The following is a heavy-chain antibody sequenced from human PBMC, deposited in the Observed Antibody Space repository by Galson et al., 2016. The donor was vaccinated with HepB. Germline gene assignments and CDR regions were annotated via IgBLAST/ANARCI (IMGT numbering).Heavy chain of an antibody. CDR1: GYTFSRFG. CDR3: ARLFGCPYFFDY. V-gene: IGHV1-18*01. CDR2: ISAYNGNT. J-gene: IGHJ4*02. Sequence: SVKVSCKASGYTFSRFGISWVRQAPGQGLEWMGWISAYNGNTNYAQKLQGRVTMTTDTSTSTAYMELRSLRSDDTAVYYCARLFGCPYFFDYWGQGTLVTVSS. D-gene: IGHD3-10*01.